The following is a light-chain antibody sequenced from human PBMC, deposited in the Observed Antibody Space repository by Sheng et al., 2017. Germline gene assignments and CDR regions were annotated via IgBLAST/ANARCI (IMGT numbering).Light chain of an antibody. V-gene: IGKV1-NL1*01. J-gene: IGKJ4*02. CDR1: RGIYNS. CDR2: LRP. CDR3: QQYYDHPPLT. Sequence: DIHMTQSPSSLSASVGDRVTITCRASRGIYNSLAWYQQKPGKSPNFSSMLRPSWRPGVPSRFSGSGSGTDYTLTISGLQPEDFATYYCQQYYDHPPLTFGGGTKVEIK.